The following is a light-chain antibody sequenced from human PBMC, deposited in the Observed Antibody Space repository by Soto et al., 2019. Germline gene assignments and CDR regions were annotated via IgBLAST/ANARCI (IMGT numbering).Light chain of an antibody. CDR3: QQYDNLPLT. J-gene: IGKJ4*01. Sequence: DLPVTQSPSSLSASVGDRVTITCQASQDISNYLNWYQQKPGKAPKLLIYDASNLETGVPSRFSGSGSGTDFTFTISSLQPEDIATYYCQQYDNLPLTFGGGTKVEIK. CDR1: QDISNY. V-gene: IGKV1-33*01. CDR2: DAS.